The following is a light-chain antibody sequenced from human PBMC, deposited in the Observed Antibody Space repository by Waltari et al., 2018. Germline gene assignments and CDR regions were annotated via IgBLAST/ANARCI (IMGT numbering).Light chain of an antibody. CDR1: QSVKSRY. Sequence: EIVLTQSPGTLSLSPGERATLSCRASQSVKSRYLAWYQQKPGQAPRLLISGASSRATGIPDRFSGSGSGTYFTLTISRLEPEDFALYYCQQYDTSPPGYTFGQGTKLEIK. J-gene: IGKJ2*01. CDR2: GAS. V-gene: IGKV3-20*01. CDR3: QQYDTSPPGYT.